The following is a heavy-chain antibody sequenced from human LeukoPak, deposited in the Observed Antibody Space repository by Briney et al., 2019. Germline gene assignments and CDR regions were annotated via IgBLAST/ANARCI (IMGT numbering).Heavy chain of an antibody. CDR2: IYSGGST. J-gene: IGHJ1*01. CDR1: GFTVSSNY. Sequence: GGSLRLSCAASGFTVSSNYMSWVRQAPGKGLEWVSVIYSGGSTYYADSVKGRFTISRDNSKNTLYLQMNSLRAEDTAVYYCARDHTYYYDSSGYPLVYFQHWGQGTLVTVSS. D-gene: IGHD3-22*01. CDR3: ARDHTYYYDSSGYPLVYFQH. V-gene: IGHV3-53*05.